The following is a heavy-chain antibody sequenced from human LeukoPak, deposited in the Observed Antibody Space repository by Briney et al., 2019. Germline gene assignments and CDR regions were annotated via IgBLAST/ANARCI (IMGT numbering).Heavy chain of an antibody. V-gene: IGHV1-46*01. CDR2: ILPGGGST. Sequence: GASVKVPCKASGYTFTNYYIQCMRQAPGEGLEWMGVILPGGGSTSYAQKFQGRVTMTRDMSTNTVYMVLSSLRSEDTAVYYCARSSFLWYFDSWGQGTLVTVSS. CDR1: GYTFTNYY. D-gene: IGHD3-16*01. J-gene: IGHJ4*02. CDR3: ARSSFLWYFDS.